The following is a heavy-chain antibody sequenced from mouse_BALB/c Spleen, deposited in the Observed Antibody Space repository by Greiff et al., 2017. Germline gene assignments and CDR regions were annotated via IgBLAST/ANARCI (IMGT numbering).Heavy chain of an antibody. CDR2: ISSGGSYT. V-gene: IGHV5-9-3*01. CDR3: ARVDYDLYYYAMDY. J-gene: IGHJ4*01. Sequence: EVKLVESGGGLVKPGGSLKLSCAASGFTFSSYAMSWVRQTPEKRLEWVATISSGGSYTYYPDSVKGRFTISRDNAKNTLYLQMSSLRSEDTAMYYCARVDYDLYYYAMDYWGQGTSVTVSS. CDR1: GFTFSSYA. D-gene: IGHD2-4*01.